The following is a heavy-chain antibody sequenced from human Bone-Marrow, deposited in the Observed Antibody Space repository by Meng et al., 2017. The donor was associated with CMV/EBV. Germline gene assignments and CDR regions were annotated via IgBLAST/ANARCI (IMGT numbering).Heavy chain of an antibody. J-gene: IGHJ5*02. CDR2: INHSGST. Sequence: LTCAVYGGSFSGYYWSWIRQPPGKGLEWIGEINHSGSTNYNPSLKSRVTISVDTSKNQFSLKLSSVTAADTAVYYCARYLQLVRRFDPWGQGTLVTVSS. V-gene: IGHV4-34*01. D-gene: IGHD6-6*01. CDR3: ARYLQLVRRFDP. CDR1: GGSFSGYY.